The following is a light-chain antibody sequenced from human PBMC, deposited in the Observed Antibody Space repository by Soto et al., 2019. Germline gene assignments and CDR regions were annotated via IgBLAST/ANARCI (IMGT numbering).Light chain of an antibody. CDR2: EVS. CDR1: SSDVGGYNY. J-gene: IGLJ2*01. Sequence: QSALTQPPSASGSPGQSVTISCTGTSSDVGGYNYVSWYQQHPGKAPKLTIYEVSKRPSGVPDRFSGSKSGNTASLTVSGLQAEDEADYYCSSYAGSTLVFGGGTKLTVL. V-gene: IGLV2-8*01. CDR3: SSYAGSTLV.